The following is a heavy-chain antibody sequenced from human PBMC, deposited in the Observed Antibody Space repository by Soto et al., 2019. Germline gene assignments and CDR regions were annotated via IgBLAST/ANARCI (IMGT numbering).Heavy chain of an antibody. Sequence: SQTLSLTCVISGDSVSSNSAVWNWIRQSPSRGPEWLGRTYYMSQWHYEYAVFVQSRISIDPDTSKNQFSLQLNSVSPEDTAVYYCVRLVGNSWLDHWGQGTLVTISS. CDR2: TYYMSQWHY. J-gene: IGHJ4*02. V-gene: IGHV6-1*01. CDR1: GDSVSSNSAV. CDR3: VRLVGNSWLDH. D-gene: IGHD4-4*01.